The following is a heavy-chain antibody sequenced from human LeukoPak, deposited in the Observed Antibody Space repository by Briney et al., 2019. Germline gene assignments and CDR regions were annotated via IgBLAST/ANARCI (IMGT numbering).Heavy chain of an antibody. CDR2: INPNSGVT. CDR1: GYTFPDHN. Sequence: GSSVKDSCKSSGYTFPDHNMHWVRQPPGQGLEWMGYINPNSGVTNHAQRFQGRVTISRVTSSRTAYMELSSLRSDDTAVCYCAGGPRYGSWGFDSWGRGTLVSVSS. CDR3: AGGPRYGSWGFDS. V-gene: IGHV1-2*02. D-gene: IGHD7-27*01. J-gene: IGHJ4*02.